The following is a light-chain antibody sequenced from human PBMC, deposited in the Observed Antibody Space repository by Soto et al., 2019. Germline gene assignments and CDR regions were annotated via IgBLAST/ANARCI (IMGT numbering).Light chain of an antibody. J-gene: IGLJ3*02. CDR1: SSDVGGYNY. V-gene: IGLV2-14*01. Sequence: QSALTQPASVSGSPGQSITISCTGTSSDVGGYNYVSWYQQHPGKAPKLMIYDVSNRPSGVSNRFSGSKSGNTASLTISGRQAEDEADYYCSSYTSSSTLFGGGTKLTVL. CDR3: SSYTSSSTL. CDR2: DVS.